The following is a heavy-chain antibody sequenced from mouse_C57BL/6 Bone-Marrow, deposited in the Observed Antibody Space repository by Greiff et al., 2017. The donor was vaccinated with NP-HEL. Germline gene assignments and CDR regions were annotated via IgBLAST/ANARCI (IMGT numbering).Heavy chain of an antibody. V-gene: IGHV5-17*01. CDR2: ISSGSSTI. D-gene: IGHD2-3*01. Sequence: EVKVEESGGGLVKPGGSLKLSFAASGFTFSDYGMHWVRQAPEKGLEWVAYISSGSSTIYYADTVKGRFTISRDNAKNTLFLQMTSLRSEDTAMYYCARPGGYYIWFAYWGQGTLVTVSA. J-gene: IGHJ3*01. CDR1: GFTFSDYG. CDR3: ARPGGYYIWFAY.